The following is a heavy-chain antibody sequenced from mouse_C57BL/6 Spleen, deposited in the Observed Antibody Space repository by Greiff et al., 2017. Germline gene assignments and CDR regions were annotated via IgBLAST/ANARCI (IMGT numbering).Heavy chain of an antibody. Sequence: QVQLQQPGAELVKPGASVKLSCKASGYTFTSYWMQWVKQRPGQGLEWIGEIDPSDSYTNYNQKFKGKATLTVDKSSSTAYMQLSSLTSEDSAVYYCARGITTVLGPPAMDYWGQGTSVTVSS. V-gene: IGHV1-50*01. J-gene: IGHJ4*01. CDR3: ARGITTVLGPPAMDY. D-gene: IGHD1-1*01. CDR2: IDPSDSYT. CDR1: GYTFTSYW.